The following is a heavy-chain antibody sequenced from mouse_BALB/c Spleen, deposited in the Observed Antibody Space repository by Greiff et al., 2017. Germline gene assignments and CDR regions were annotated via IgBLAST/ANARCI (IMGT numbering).Heavy chain of an antibody. CDR2: IYPGDGDT. D-gene: IGHD1-1*01. V-gene: IGHV1-80*01. J-gene: IGHJ2*01. CDR1: GYAFSSYW. Sequence: VQVVESAAELARPGSSVKISCKASGYAFSSYWMNWVKQRPGQGLEWIGQIYPGDGDTNYNGKFKGKATLTADKSSSTAYMQLSSLTSEDSAVYFCARHPYYYGSSLFDYWGQGTTLTVSS. CDR3: ARHPYYYGSSLFDY.